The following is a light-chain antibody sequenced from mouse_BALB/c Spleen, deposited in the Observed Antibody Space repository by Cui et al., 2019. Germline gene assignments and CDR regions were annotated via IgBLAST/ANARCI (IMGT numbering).Light chain of an antibody. CDR3: QQWSSNPIT. Sequence: QIVITLSPTLLPASPGEKVTMTCSASSSVSYMYWYQQKPRSSPKPWIYLTSNLASGVPARFSGSGSGTSYSLTISSMEAEDAATYYCQQWSSNPITFGAGTKLELK. CDR1: SSVSY. CDR2: LTS. J-gene: IGKJ5*01. V-gene: IGKV4-68*01.